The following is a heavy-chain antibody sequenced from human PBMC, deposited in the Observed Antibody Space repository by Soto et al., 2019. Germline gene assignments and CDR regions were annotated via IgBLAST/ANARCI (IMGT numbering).Heavy chain of an antibody. J-gene: IGHJ6*02. CDR3: ARGRVYSSGWYREGGKYYYYFGMGV. CDR1: GGSFSGYD. Sequence: PSETLSLTCAVYGGSFSGYDWSWIRQPPGKGLEWIGEIKRSGKTNYSPCLNRRITKSVDTSKNQFAMRRSSVTAADTTVYYCARGRVYSSGWYREGGKYYYYFGMGVWGQGTTVTVSS. V-gene: IGHV4-34*01. D-gene: IGHD6-13*01. CDR2: IKRSGKT.